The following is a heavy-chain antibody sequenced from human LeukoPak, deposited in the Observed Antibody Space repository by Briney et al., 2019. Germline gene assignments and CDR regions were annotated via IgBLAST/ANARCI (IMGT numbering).Heavy chain of an antibody. Sequence: GGSLRLSCAASGFTFSSYSMNWVRQAPGKGLEWVSYISSSSSTIYYADSVKGRFTISRDNAKNSLYLQINSLRAEDTAVYYCASGITGIRAKNYYGMDVWGQGTTVTVSS. J-gene: IGHJ6*02. CDR3: ASGITGIRAKNYYGMDV. CDR2: ISSSSSTI. V-gene: IGHV3-48*01. D-gene: IGHD1-20*01. CDR1: GFTFSSYS.